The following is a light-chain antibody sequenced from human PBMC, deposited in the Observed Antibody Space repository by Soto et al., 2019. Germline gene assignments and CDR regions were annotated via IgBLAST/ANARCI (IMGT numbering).Light chain of an antibody. V-gene: IGLV2-11*01. CDR3: CSYAGNSLWV. J-gene: IGLJ3*02. CDR1: SSDVGGSNF. CDR2: DVT. Sequence: QSALTQPRSVSGSPGQSVTISCTGSSSDVGGSNFVSWYQQHPLKAPKLVIYDVTKRPSGVPDRFSGSKSGNTASLTISGLQAEDEADYYCCSYAGNSLWVFGGGTKVTVL.